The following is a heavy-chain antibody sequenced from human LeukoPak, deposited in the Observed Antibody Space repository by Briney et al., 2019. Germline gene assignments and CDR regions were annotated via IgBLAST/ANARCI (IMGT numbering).Heavy chain of an antibody. CDR1: GASISGYY. V-gene: IGHV4-59*01. CDR2: MYYSGGT. D-gene: IGHD7-27*01. J-gene: IGHJ4*02. CDR3: AGTGLFFDY. Sequence: SETLSLTCRVSGASISGYYWSWIRQPPGKGLEWIGHMYYSGGTTYDPSLKSRVSISLDTSKKHFSLKLSSVTAADTAVYYCAGTGLFFDYWSQGTLVTVSS.